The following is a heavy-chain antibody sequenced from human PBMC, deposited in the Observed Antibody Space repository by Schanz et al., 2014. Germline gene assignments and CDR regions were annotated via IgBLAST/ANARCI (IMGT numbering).Heavy chain of an antibody. D-gene: IGHD1-26*01. CDR1: GFTFSSYA. J-gene: IGHJ4*02. V-gene: IGHV3-23*01. CDR2: ISGDHRNT. CDR3: ARDHTTESYYSAGPPIDY. Sequence: EVQLLESGGGLVQPGGSLRLSCAASGFTFSSYAMSWVRQAPGKGLEWVSSISGDHRNTFYADSVKGRFTISRDNSKNTLYLQMNSLRAEDTAVYYCARDHTTESYYSAGPPIDYWGQGTLLIVSS.